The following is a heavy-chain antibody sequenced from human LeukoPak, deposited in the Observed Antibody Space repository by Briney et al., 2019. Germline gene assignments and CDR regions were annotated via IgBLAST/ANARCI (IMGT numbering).Heavy chain of an antibody. CDR1: GFTFSSYG. D-gene: IGHD2-2*01. V-gene: IGHV3-33*01. J-gene: IGHJ5*02. CDR2: IWYDGSNK. Sequence: GGSLRLSCAASGFTFSSYGMHWVRQAPGKGLEWVAVIWYDGSNKYYADSVKGRFTISRDNSKNTLYLQVNSLRAEDTAVYYCARELVPAAMQNWFDPWGQGTLVTVSS. CDR3: ARELVPAAMQNWFDP.